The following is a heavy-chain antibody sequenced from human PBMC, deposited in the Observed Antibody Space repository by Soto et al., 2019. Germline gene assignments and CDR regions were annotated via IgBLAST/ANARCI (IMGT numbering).Heavy chain of an antibody. CDR3: VKDESINWYSGHFRH. J-gene: IGHJ1*01. D-gene: IGHD6-13*01. Sequence: EVQLVESGVGLVQPGRSLRLSCAASGFTFDDYAMHWVRQVPGKGLEWFSGINWNSGSIGYGDSVKGRFAISRDNVKTSLHLLITSLSAEDTAFYYCVKDESINWYSGHFRHWCQGTLVSVSS. CDR1: GFTFDDYA. CDR2: INWNSGSI. V-gene: IGHV3-9*01.